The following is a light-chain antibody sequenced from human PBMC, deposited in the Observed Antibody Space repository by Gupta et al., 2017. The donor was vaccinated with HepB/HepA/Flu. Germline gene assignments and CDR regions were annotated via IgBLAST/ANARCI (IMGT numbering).Light chain of an antibody. CDR3: QQYYTTPYT. CDR1: QSVLFSSNNKNY. V-gene: IGKV4-1*01. J-gene: IGKJ2*01. CDR2: WSS. Sequence: DIVMTQSPDSLAVSLGERPTINCKSSQSVLFSSNNKNYLAWYQQKPGQPPKLLIYWSSTRQSGVPDRFSGSGSGTDFTLTISSLQAEDVAVYYCQQYYTTPYTFGRGTKLEIK.